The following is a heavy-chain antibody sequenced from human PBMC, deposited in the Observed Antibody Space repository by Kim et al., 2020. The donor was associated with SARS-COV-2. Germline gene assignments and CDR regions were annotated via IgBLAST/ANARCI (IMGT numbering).Heavy chain of an antibody. D-gene: IGHD1-1*01. Sequence: SETLSPTCTVSGGSISRNSYYWGWIRQSPGKGLEWIGSIYYSGTTYYNPSLESRVTMSVDTSKNQFSLKLSSVTAADTSVYYCARHKEMSTIFFDYWGQG. CDR1: GGSISRNSYY. CDR2: IYYSGTT. V-gene: IGHV4-39*01. CDR3: ARHKEMSTIFFDY. J-gene: IGHJ4*02.